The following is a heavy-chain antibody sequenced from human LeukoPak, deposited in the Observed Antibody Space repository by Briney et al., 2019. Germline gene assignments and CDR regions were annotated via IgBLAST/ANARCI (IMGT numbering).Heavy chain of an antibody. V-gene: IGHV3-7*01. Sequence: GGSLRLSCAASGFTFSSHWMSWVRQAPGKGLEWVASIRPDGSEEYYMDSVKGRFTISRDNSKNTLYLQMNSLRAEDTAVYYCAKLSSYGGHGWGQGTLVTVSS. J-gene: IGHJ4*02. CDR2: IRPDGSEE. D-gene: IGHD4-23*01. CDR3: AKLSSYGGHG. CDR1: GFTFSSHW.